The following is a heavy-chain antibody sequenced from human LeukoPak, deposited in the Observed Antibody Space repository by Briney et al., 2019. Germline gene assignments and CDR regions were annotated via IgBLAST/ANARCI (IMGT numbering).Heavy chain of an antibody. CDR2: INHSGST. CDR1: GGSFSGYY. Sequence: SETLSLTCAVYGGSFSGYYLSWIRQPPGKGLEWIGEINHSGSTNYNPSLKSRVTISVDTSKNQFSLKLSSVTAADTAVYYCARSRHDYGGINDAFDIWGQGTMVTVSS. CDR3: ARSRHDYGGINDAFDI. V-gene: IGHV4-34*01. J-gene: IGHJ3*02. D-gene: IGHD4-23*01.